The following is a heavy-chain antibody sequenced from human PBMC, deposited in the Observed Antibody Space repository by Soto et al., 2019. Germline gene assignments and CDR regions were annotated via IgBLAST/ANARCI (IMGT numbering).Heavy chain of an antibody. D-gene: IGHD3-10*01. J-gene: IGHJ4*02. CDR3: ASGSSELGY. CDR1: GFTFSSHS. V-gene: IGHV3-23*01. CDR2: ISTVGSGT. Sequence: EVQLLESGGGLVQPGGSLRLSCVVSGFTFSSHSMSWVRQAPGKGLEWVSIISTVGSGTYHADSVKGRFAISRDNSKNTMFLPMNSLRAEDTAEYYCASGSSELGYWGQGTLVTVSS.